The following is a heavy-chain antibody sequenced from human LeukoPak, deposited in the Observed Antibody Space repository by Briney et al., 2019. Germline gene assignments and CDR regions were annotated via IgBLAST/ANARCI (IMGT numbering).Heavy chain of an antibody. CDR3: TKGSAITPLAWFDP. J-gene: IGHJ5*02. V-gene: IGHV3-23*01. CDR1: GSTFSSYA. CDR2: ISGGGSST. D-gene: IGHD5/OR15-5a*01. Sequence: GGSLRLSCAASGSTFSSYAMSWVRQAPGKGLEWVSSISGGGSSTYYADSVKGRLTISRDNSKNTLFLQMNSLRAEDTAVYYCTKGSAITPLAWFDPWGQGTLVTVSS.